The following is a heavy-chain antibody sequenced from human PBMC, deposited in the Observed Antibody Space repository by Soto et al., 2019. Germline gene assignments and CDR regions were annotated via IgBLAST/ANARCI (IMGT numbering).Heavy chain of an antibody. J-gene: IGHJ4*02. V-gene: IGHV1-46*01. CDR3: GRGDFINGFDY. Sequence: ASVKVSCKASGGTFSSYAIHWVRQAPGEGLEWMGTFTPGGGGTSYAQKFQGGGTMTSDTSTSTVYMELSSLKSDDSALYNCGRGDFINGFDYWGQGSLVTVSS. CDR1: GGTFSSYA. CDR2: FTPGGGGT. D-gene: IGHD2-8*01.